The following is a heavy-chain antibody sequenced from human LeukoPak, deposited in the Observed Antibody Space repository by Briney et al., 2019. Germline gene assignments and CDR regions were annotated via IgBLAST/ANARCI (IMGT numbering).Heavy chain of an antibody. V-gene: IGHV3-7*01. CDR2: TKQDGSDK. Sequence: GGSLRLSCATSGFTFSNYWMSWVRRAPGKGLGWVANTKQDGSDKYYVDSVKGRFTISRDNAKNSLYLQMNTLRAEDTAVYYCARGEGLGTTNGGYYFAYWGQGSLVIVSS. CDR3: ARGEGLGTTNGGYYFAY. CDR1: GFTFSNYW. J-gene: IGHJ4*02. D-gene: IGHD1-26*01.